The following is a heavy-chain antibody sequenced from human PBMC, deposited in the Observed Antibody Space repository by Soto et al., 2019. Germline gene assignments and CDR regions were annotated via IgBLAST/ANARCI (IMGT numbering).Heavy chain of an antibody. Sequence: GGSLRLSCAASGFTFISYWMSWVRQAPGKGLEWVANIKQDGSEKYYVDSVKGRFTISRDNAKNSLYLQMNSLRAEDTAVYYCARASGYDPSFDYWGQGTLVTVSS. D-gene: IGHD5-12*01. CDR3: ARASGYDPSFDY. V-gene: IGHV3-7*01. CDR2: IKQDGSEK. J-gene: IGHJ4*02. CDR1: GFTFISYW.